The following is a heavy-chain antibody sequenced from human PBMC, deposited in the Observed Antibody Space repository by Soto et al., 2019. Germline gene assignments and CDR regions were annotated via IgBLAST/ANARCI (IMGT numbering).Heavy chain of an antibody. CDR3: ARQDSGSYVHQIDY. V-gene: IGHV4-39*01. J-gene: IGHJ4*02. Sequence: QLQLQESGPGLVKPSETLSLTCTVSGGSISSSSYYWGWIRQPPGKGLEWIGSIYYSGSTYYNPSLKSRVTISVDTSKNQFSLKLSSVTAADTAVYYCARQDSGSYVHQIDYWGQGTLVTVSS. CDR1: GGSISSSSYY. CDR2: IYYSGST. D-gene: IGHD1-26*01.